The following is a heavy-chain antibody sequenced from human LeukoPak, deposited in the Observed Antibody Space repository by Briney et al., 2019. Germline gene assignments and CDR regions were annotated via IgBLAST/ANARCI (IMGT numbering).Heavy chain of an antibody. CDR3: ARENSASYREFDS. Sequence: SETLSLTCTVSGGSISTYYWSWIRQPAGKGLEWIGRIFATGRTNCDPSLMSRVTMSIDTSKNQFSLRLTSVTAADTAVYYCARENSASYREFDSWGQGTQVTVSS. CDR2: IFATGRT. CDR1: GGSISTYY. V-gene: IGHV4-4*07. D-gene: IGHD1-26*01. J-gene: IGHJ4*02.